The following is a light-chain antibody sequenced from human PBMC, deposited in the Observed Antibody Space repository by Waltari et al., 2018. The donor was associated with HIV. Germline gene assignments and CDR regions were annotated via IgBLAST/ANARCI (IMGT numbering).Light chain of an antibody. J-gene: IGLJ2*01. CDR1: SSDVGNYNL. Sequence: QSALTQPASVSGAPGQSITISCTETSSDVGNYNLVSWYQQYTGKAPNLLFYEATRGPSVVSSRVSGYNAGNTASLTISYPQSEDEANYYCCSYGSSVTFVVFGGGTRVTV. CDR2: EAT. V-gene: IGLV2-23*02. CDR3: CSYGSSVTFVV.